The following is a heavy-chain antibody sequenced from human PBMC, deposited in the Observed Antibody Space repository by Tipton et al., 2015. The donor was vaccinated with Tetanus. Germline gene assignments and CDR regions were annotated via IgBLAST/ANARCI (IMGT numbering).Heavy chain of an antibody. J-gene: IGHJ2*01. CDR2: INHSGST. CDR3: VRSRIAVARYFDL. D-gene: IGHD6-19*01. V-gene: IGHV4-34*01. CDR1: GGSFSGFY. Sequence: TLSLTCAVSGGSFSGFYWSWIRQPPGKGLEWTGEINHSGSTNYNPSLQSRITVSFDKSKNQFSLRLTSVTAADTAIYYCVRSRIAVARYFDLWGRGTLVTVSS.